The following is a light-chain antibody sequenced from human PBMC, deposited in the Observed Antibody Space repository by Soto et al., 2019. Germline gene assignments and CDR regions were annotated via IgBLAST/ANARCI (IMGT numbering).Light chain of an antibody. CDR1: QSISRY. CDR3: QQTYRSPLT. V-gene: IGKV1-39*01. J-gene: IGKJ4*01. Sequence: DIQVTQSPSSLSASVGDRVTITCRASQSISRYLNWYQHKPGKAPKLLIYAAFSLQSGVPSRFRGRGSGTDFTLTISSLQPEDFATYYCQQTYRSPLTFGGGTRVEIK. CDR2: AAF.